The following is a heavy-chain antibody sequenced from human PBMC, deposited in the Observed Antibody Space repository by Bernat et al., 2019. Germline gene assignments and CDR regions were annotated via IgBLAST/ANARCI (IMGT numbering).Heavy chain of an antibody. CDR3: ARVRRADGYIDP. CDR2: IYHSGNT. J-gene: IGHJ5*02. V-gene: IGHV4-4*02. Sequence: QVQLQESGPGLVKPSGTLSLICAVSGVSISSSNWWSWVRQPPGKGLEWIGEIYHSGNTNYNPSLKSRVTISLDKSRNQFSLRLTSVTAADTAVYYCARVRRADGYIDPWGQGTLVTVSS. D-gene: IGHD3-22*01. CDR1: GVSISSSNW.